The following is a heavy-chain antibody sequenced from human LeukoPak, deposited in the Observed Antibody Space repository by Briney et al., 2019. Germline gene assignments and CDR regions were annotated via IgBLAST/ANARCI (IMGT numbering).Heavy chain of an antibody. D-gene: IGHD6-13*01. J-gene: IGHJ4*02. CDR3: ARVGTAEGTLEDY. CDR1: GFTFTTYW. V-gene: IGHV3-7*01. Sequence: GGSLRLSCAASGFTFTTYWMSWVRQPPGKWLEWLANIKNDGSEKYYVDSVKGRFTISRDNAKNSLYLQMNSLRAEDTAVYYCARVGTAEGTLEDYWGQGTLVTVSS. CDR2: IKNDGSEK.